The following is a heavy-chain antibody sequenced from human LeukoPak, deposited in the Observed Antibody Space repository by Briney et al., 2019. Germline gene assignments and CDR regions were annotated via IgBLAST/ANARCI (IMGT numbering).Heavy chain of an antibody. CDR3: ARVYPDFSSSWPLDS. Sequence: SGPALVKPTQTLTLTCTFSGFSLSTNGMCVSWIRQPPGKALEWLARIDWDDSKYYSTSLRTRLTISKDTSKNQVVLTMTNMDPVDTATYYCARVYPDFSSSWPLDSWGQGTLVTVSS. V-gene: IGHV2-70*11. J-gene: IGHJ5*01. D-gene: IGHD6-13*01. CDR1: GFSLSTNGMC. CDR2: IDWDDSK.